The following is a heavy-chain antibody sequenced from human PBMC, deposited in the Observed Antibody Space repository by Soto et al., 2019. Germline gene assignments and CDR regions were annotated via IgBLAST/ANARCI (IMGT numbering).Heavy chain of an antibody. J-gene: IGHJ4*02. V-gene: IGHV1-69*01. CDR1: GGSFSNSA. Sequence: QVQLVQSGAELKKPGSSVKVSCKSSGGSFSNSAVTWVRQAPGQGLEWMGGIIPIFNTPNYAQKFQGRVALTADASTATAYMELTSLTSEDTAVYYCASRPRNGYNRWGQGTLVTVSS. CDR2: IIPIFNTP. CDR3: ASRPRNGYNR. D-gene: IGHD5-12*01.